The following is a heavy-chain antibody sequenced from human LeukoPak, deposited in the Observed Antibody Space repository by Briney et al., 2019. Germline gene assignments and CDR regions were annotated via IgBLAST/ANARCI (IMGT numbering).Heavy chain of an antibody. J-gene: IGHJ4*02. CDR1: GYTFTGYY. CDR2: INPNSGGT. Sequence: ASVKVSCKASGYTFTGYYMHWVRRAPGQGLEWMGWINPNSGGTNYAQKFQGRVTMTRDTSISTAYMELSRLRSDDTAVYYCARVPTYHDILTGYYGTNQFDYWGQGTLVTVSS. V-gene: IGHV1-2*02. CDR3: ARVPTYHDILTGYYGTNQFDY. D-gene: IGHD3-9*01.